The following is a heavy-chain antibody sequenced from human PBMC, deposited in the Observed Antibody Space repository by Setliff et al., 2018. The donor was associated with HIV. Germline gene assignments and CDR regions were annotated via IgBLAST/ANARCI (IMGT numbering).Heavy chain of an antibody. CDR2: ISGSGGST. Sequence: GGSLRLSCAASGFIFSDYYMSWVRQAPGKGLEWVSGISGSGGSTYYADSVKGRFTISRDNSKNTLYLQMNSLRAEDTAVYYCAKDDVPRDFDIWGQGTMVTVSS. CDR3: AKDDVPRDFDI. V-gene: IGHV3-23*01. CDR1: GFIFSDYY. J-gene: IGHJ3*02.